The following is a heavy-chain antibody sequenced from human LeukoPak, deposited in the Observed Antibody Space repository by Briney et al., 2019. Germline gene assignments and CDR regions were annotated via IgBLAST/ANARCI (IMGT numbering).Heavy chain of an antibody. Sequence: GGSLILSCAASGFTFSNAWMNWVRQAPGKGLEWVGRIKSKTDGGTTDYAAPVKGRFTISRDDSTNTLFPQMNSLKTEDTALYYCTRIIRSGSFDYWGQGTLVTVPS. CDR3: TRIIRSGSFDY. J-gene: IGHJ4*02. D-gene: IGHD1-26*01. CDR2: IKSKTDGGTT. CDR1: GFTFSNAW. V-gene: IGHV3-15*01.